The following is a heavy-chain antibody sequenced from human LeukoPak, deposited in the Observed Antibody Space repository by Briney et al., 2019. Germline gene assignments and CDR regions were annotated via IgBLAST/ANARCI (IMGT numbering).Heavy chain of an antibody. D-gene: IGHD6-19*01. CDR2: ISWNSGSI. CDR3: AKDLSYSSGSGAFDI. CDR1: GFTFDDYA. J-gene: IGHJ3*02. V-gene: IGHV3-9*03. Sequence: GRSLRLSCAASGFTFDDYAMHWVRQAPGKGLEWVSGISWNSGSIGYADSVKGRFTISRDNAKNSLYLQMNSLRAEDMALYYCAKDLSYSSGSGAFDIWGQGTTVTVSS.